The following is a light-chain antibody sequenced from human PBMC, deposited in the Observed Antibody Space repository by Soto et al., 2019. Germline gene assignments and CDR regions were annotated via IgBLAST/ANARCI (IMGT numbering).Light chain of an antibody. CDR2: DAS. Sequence: DIQMTQSPSTLSASVGDRVTITCRASQSISSWLAWYQQKPGKAPKLLIYDASYLERGVPSRFSGIGSGTEFTLTISSLQPDDLATYYCQQYNSFWTFGQGTKVEI. CDR1: QSISSW. V-gene: IGKV1-5*01. CDR3: QQYNSFWT. J-gene: IGKJ1*01.